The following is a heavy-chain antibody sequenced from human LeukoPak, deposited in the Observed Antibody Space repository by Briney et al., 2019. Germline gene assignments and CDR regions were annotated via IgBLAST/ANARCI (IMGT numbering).Heavy chain of an antibody. Sequence: SETLSPTCTVSGDSISSRSYYWGWIRQPPGQGLEWIGHISYTGSTYYNPSLKSRVTISVDTSKNQFSLQLRSVTAADTAVYYCARGRYYEPLDYWGQGTLVTVST. J-gene: IGHJ4*02. CDR2: ISYTGST. CDR3: ARGRYYEPLDY. V-gene: IGHV4-39*07. D-gene: IGHD3-22*01. CDR1: GDSISSRSYY.